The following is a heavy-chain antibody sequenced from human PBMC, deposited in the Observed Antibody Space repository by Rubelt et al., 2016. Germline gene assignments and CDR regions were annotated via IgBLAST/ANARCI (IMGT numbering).Heavy chain of an antibody. Sequence: QVQLQQWGAGLLKPSETLSLTCAVYGGSFSGYYWSWIRQPPGKGLEWIGSIYYSLSTYYKPSIKSRVTSHVDTSKNQVSLKLSSVTAADTAVYYCAGEWELLEMDYWGQGTLVTVSS. V-gene: IGHV4-34*01. CDR1: GGSFSGYY. D-gene: IGHD1-26*01. J-gene: IGHJ4*02. CDR3: AGEWELLEMDY. CDR2: IYYSLST.